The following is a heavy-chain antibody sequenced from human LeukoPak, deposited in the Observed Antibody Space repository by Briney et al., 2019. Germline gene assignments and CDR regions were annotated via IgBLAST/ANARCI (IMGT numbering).Heavy chain of an antibody. V-gene: IGHV3-30*18. J-gene: IGHJ4*02. CDR1: GFTFSSYG. D-gene: IGHD2-2*02. Sequence: GRSLRLSCAASGFTFSSYGMHWVRQAPGKGLEWVAVISYDGSNKYYADSVKGRFTISRDNSKNTLYLQMNSLRAEDTAVYYCAKDRVAYRGDYFDYWGQGTLVTVSS. CDR3: AKDRVAYRGDYFDY. CDR2: ISYDGSNK.